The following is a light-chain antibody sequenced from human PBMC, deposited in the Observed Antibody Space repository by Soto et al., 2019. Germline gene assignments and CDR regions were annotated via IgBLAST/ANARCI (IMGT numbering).Light chain of an antibody. J-gene: IGKJ3*01. CDR1: QRLFSF. CDR3: QQTYSAPFT. V-gene: IGKV1-39*01. Sequence: DLQMTQSPSSLSASVGDSVTLTCRASQRLFSFLNWYQQAPGRAPKLLISTAYKLQSGVPSRFSGSESGTEFTLTISSLQPEDFAIYFWQQTYSAPFTCGPGTKVDVK. CDR2: TAY.